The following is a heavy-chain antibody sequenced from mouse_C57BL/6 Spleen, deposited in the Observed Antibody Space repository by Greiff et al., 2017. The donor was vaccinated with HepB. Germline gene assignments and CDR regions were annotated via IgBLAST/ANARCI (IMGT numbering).Heavy chain of an antibody. D-gene: IGHD4-1*02. CDR3: ARSQLGRGFDY. Sequence: QVQLQQPGPELVKPGASVKISCKASGYAFSSSWMNWVKQRPGKGLEWIGRIYPGDGDTNYNGKFKGKATLTADKSSSTAYMQLSSLTSEDSAVYFCARSQLGRGFDYWGQGTTLTVSS. J-gene: IGHJ2*01. V-gene: IGHV1-82*01. CDR2: IYPGDGDT. CDR1: GYAFSSSW.